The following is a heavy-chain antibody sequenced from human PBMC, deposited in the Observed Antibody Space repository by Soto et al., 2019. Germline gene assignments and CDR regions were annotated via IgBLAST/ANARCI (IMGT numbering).Heavy chain of an antibody. J-gene: IGHJ5*02. Sequence: QVQLQESGPGLVKPSQTLSLSCSISGGSITSANYYWTWIRLFPGKGLEWIGYIYSSGTTHYNPSLKSRATISLDTSNNQFSLEVKSATAADTAVYYCARMGLRLGELSRNWFDPWGQGSLVTVSS. CDR1: GGSITSANYY. V-gene: IGHV4-31*03. CDR2: IYSSGTT. CDR3: ARMGLRLGELSRNWFDP. D-gene: IGHD3-16*02.